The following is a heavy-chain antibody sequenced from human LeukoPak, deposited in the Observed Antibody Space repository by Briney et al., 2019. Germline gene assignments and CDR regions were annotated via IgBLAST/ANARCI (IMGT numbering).Heavy chain of an antibody. CDR1: GFTFSSNS. D-gene: IGHD3-9*01. J-gene: IGHJ4*02. CDR3: ARESLRRHFDFDY. CDR2: SGPGGDT. Sequence: GGSLRLSCAASGFTFSSNSMSWVRQAPGKGLEWVSASGPGGDTSHADPVRGRFAISRDSSKNTLYLQMNSLRAEDTAVYFCARESLRRHFDFDYWGQGTLVTVSS. V-gene: IGHV3-23*01.